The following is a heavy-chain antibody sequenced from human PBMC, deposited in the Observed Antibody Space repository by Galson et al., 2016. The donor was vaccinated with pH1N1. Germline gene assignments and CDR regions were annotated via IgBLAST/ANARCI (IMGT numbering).Heavy chain of an antibody. Sequence: LSLTCTVSGTSISSGSYYWSWIRQPAGKGLEWIGHIHTSGSTNYNPSLKSRVTISVDTSKNQFSLKVSSVTAADTAVYYCARDRSPARLYYWGQGTLVSVSS. D-gene: IGHD2-2*01. V-gene: IGHV4-61*09. CDR2: IHTSGST. J-gene: IGHJ4*02. CDR3: ARDRSPARLYY. CDR1: GTSISSGSYY.